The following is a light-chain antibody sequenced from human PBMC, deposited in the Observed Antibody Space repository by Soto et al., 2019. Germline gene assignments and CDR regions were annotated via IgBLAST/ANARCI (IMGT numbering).Light chain of an antibody. CDR3: QQYDNWPPWT. Sequence: EIVMTQSPATLSVSPGERATLSCRASQSVSNNLIWYQQKPGQAPRVLIYGASTRATGIPARFSGSGSGTEFTLLISRLQDEEFAVYYCQQYDNWPPWTFGQGTKVDIK. J-gene: IGKJ1*01. V-gene: IGKV3-15*01. CDR1: QSVSNN. CDR2: GAS.